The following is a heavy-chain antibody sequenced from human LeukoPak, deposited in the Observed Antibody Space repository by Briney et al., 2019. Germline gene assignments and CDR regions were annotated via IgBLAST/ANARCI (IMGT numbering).Heavy chain of an antibody. V-gene: IGHV4-61*08. CDR3: ARGRVMYYYDSSRNNYFDY. D-gene: IGHD3-22*01. J-gene: IGHJ4*02. CDR2: IYYSGST. Sequence: PSETLSLTCTVSGGSISSGDYYWSWIRQPPGKGLEWIGYIYYSGSTNYNPSLKSRVTISVDTSKNQFSLKLSSVTAADTAVYYCARGRVMYYYDSSRNNYFDYWGQGTLVTVSS. CDR1: GGSISSGDYY.